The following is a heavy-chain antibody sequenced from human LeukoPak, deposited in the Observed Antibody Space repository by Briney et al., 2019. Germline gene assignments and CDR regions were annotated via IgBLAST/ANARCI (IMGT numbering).Heavy chain of an antibody. D-gene: IGHD2-15*01. J-gene: IGHJ4*02. V-gene: IGHV4-38-2*02. CDR3: VREGSFAAFDY. CDR1: GYSISSGYY. Sequence: SETLSLTCTVSGYSISSGYYWGWIRQPPGKGLEWIGEIYHSGNTYYNPSLKSRVTMSVDKSKNRFSLELTSVTAADTAVYYCVREGSFAAFDYWGQGTLVTVSS. CDR2: IYHSGNT.